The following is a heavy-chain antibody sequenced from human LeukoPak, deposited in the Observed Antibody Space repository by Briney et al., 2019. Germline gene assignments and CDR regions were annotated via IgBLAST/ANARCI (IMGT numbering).Heavy chain of an antibody. D-gene: IGHD3-10*01. J-gene: IGHJ6*03. CDR2: ISSRSSYI. CDR3: AKDPLWFGELSYMDV. Sequence: GGSLRLSCAASGFTFSSYAMSWVRQAPGKGLEWVSSISSRSSYIYYPDSVKGRFTISRDNAKNSLYLQMNSLRAEDTAVYYCAKDPLWFGELSYMDVWGKGTTVTISS. V-gene: IGHV3-21*01. CDR1: GFTFSSYA.